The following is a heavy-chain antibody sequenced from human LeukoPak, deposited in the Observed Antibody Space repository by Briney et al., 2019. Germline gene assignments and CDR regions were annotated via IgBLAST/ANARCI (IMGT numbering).Heavy chain of an antibody. CDR3: AKGAEIDH. Sequence: GGSLRLSCAASGFNFNNFAMSWVRQAHGKGLEWLSAMTGPADTTYYAESVKGRFTLSRDYSKSMVFLEMNSLRVEDTAIYYCAKGAEIDHWGQGTLVTVSS. CDR2: MTGPADTT. CDR1: GFNFNNFA. J-gene: IGHJ4*02. V-gene: IGHV3-23*01.